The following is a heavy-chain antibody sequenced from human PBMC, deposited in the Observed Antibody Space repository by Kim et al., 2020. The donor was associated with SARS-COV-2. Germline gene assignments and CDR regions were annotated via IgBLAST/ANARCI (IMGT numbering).Heavy chain of an antibody. V-gene: IGHV3-30-3*01. CDR1: GFTFSSYA. Sequence: GGSLRLSCAASGFTFSSYAMHWVRQAPGKGLEWVAVISYDGSNKYYADSVKGRFTISRDNSKNTLYLQMNSLRAEDTAVYYCASEVGATTNDYWGQGTLV. J-gene: IGHJ4*02. CDR2: ISYDGSNK. D-gene: IGHD1-26*01. CDR3: ASEVGATTNDY.